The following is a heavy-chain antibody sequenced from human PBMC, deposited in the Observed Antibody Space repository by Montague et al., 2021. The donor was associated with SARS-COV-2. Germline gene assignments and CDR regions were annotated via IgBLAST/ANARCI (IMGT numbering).Heavy chain of an antibody. V-gene: IGHV4-39*01. Sequence: SETLSLTCTVSGGSISSNNNYWGWIRQSAGKGLEWIGRIYYSGTTYYNPSLKSRVTISVDTSENQFSLRLSSVTATDTSVYYCARSTATFGESHNWFAPWGQGTLVIVSS. CDR1: GGSISSNNNY. D-gene: IGHD3-10*01. CDR2: IYYSGTT. CDR3: ARSTATFGESHNWFAP. J-gene: IGHJ5*02.